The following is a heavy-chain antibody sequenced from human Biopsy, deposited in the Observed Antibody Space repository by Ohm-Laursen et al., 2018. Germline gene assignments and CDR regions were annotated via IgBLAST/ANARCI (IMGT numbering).Heavy chain of an antibody. CDR3: VRGVDYYDPYHYYALDV. J-gene: IGHJ6*02. CDR2: INNSGRT. Sequence: SQTLSLTCAVYGDSFNGYYWSWNRQTPGKGQEWNGEINNSGRTNYNPSLKSRVTISVDTSKNQFSLKVRSVTDAATAVYYCVRGVDYYDPYHYYALDVWGQGTTVTVSS. CDR1: GDSFNGYY. D-gene: IGHD3-22*01. V-gene: IGHV4-34*01.